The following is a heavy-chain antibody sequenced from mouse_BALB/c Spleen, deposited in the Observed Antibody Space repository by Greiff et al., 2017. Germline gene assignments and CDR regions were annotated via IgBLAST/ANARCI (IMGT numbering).Heavy chain of an antibody. J-gene: IGHJ4*01. D-gene: IGHD1-2*01. CDR2: INPDSSTI. V-gene: IGHV4-1*02. CDR1: GFDFSRYW. CDR3: ARRGDYGPYYAMDY. Sequence: EVQGVESGGGLVQPGGSLKLSCAASGFDFSRYWMSWVRQAPGKGLEWIGEINPDSSTINYTPSLKDKFIISRDNAKNTLYLQMSKVRSEDTALYYCARRGDYGPYYAMDYWGQGTSVTVSS.